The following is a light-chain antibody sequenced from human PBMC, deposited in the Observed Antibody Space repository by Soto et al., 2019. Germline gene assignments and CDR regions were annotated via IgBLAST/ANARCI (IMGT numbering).Light chain of an antibody. J-gene: IGKJ1*01. CDR1: QSLLNSGGKTY. Sequence: DIVMTQSPLSLSVTPGQPASISCKSSQSLLNSGGKTYSSWYLQKPGQPPQLLIYEVFNRFSGVPDRVSGSGSGTDFTLNISRVEAEDVGFYYCLQTTQFPWTFGQGTKVEIK. CDR2: EVF. V-gene: IGKV2D-29*01. CDR3: LQTTQFPWT.